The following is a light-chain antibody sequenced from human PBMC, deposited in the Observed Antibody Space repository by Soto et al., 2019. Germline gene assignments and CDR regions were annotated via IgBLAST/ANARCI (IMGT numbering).Light chain of an antibody. Sequence: QSALTQPASVSGSPGQSITISCTGTSSDVGGYNYVSWYQQHPGKAPKLMIDDVSNRPSGVSNRFSGSKSGNTASLTISGLQAEDEADYYCSSYTSSSTYVVFGGGTKLIVL. CDR1: SSDVGGYNY. J-gene: IGLJ2*01. V-gene: IGLV2-14*01. CDR2: DVS. CDR3: SSYTSSSTYVV.